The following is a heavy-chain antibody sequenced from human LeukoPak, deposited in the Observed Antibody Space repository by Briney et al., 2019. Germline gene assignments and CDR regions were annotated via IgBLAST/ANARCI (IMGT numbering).Heavy chain of an antibody. J-gene: IGHJ4*02. Sequence: GGSLRLSCAASGFTFSSYGMHWVRQAPGKGLECVAVISYDGSNKYYADSVKGRFTISRDNSKNTLYLQMNSLRAEDTAVYYCAKDLYYYDSSGKTPVDYWGQGTLVTVSS. CDR3: AKDLYYYDSSGKTPVDY. D-gene: IGHD3-22*01. CDR1: GFTFSSYG. CDR2: ISYDGSNK. V-gene: IGHV3-30*18.